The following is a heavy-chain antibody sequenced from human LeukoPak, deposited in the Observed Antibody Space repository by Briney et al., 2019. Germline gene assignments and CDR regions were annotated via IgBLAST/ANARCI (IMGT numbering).Heavy chain of an antibody. CDR2: INHSGIT. Sequence: SETLSLTCAVYGGSFSDYYWSWIRQPPGKGLEGIGEINHSGITNYNPSLKSRVTISVDTSKNQFSLKLSSVTAADTAVYYCAYSSAFQQLWGQGTLVTVSS. J-gene: IGHJ1*01. CDR1: GGSFSDYY. CDR3: AYSSAFQQL. V-gene: IGHV4-34*01. D-gene: IGHD3-22*01.